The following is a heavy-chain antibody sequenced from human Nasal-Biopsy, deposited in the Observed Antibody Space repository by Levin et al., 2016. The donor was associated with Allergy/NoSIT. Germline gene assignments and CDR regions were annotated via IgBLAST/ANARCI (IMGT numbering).Heavy chain of an antibody. CDR2: ITSSGDHK. Sequence: GGSLRLSCAGSGFVLSAYDIQWVRQSPGKGLEWVSSITSSGDHKYVAHSVRGRFTVSRDNAKNSVFLQLNSLRAEDTAMYYCARDNNHYYEMDVWGQGTTVTVSS. J-gene: IGHJ6*02. CDR1: GFVLSAYD. CDR3: ARDNNHYYEMDV. D-gene: IGHD2/OR15-2a*01. V-gene: IGHV3-21*01.